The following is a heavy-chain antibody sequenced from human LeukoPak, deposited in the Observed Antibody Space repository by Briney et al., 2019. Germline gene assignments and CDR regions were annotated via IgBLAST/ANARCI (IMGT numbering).Heavy chain of an antibody. CDR3: ARGRLSGSGSYLWYFDL. J-gene: IGHJ2*01. D-gene: IGHD3-10*01. V-gene: IGHV3-23*01. CDR2: IGASGGSL. CDR1: GFTFRIYA. Sequence: GGSLRLSCAAFGFTFRIYAMSWVRPAPGKGLEWVSSIGASGGSLYYADSVKGRFTVSRENAKNSLYLQMNSLRAGDTAVYYCARGRLSGSGSYLWYFDLWGRGTLVTVSS.